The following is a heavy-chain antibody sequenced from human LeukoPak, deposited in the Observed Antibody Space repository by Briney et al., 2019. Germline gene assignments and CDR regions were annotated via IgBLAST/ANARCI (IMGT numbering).Heavy chain of an antibody. Sequence: SETLSLTCTVSGGSISSYYWSWIRQPPGKGLEWIGYIYYSGSTNYNPSLKSRVTISVDTSKNQFSLKLSSVTAADTAVYYCARDAYYDLPYYYYGMDVWGQGTTVTVSS. J-gene: IGHJ6*02. D-gene: IGHD3-3*01. CDR1: GGSISSYY. V-gene: IGHV4-59*01. CDR2: IYYSGST. CDR3: ARDAYYDLPYYYYGMDV.